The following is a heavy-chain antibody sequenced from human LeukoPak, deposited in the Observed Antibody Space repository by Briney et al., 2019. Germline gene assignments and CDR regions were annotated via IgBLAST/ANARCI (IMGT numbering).Heavy chain of an antibody. CDR3: AREGYYGSGSPPSLYFDY. V-gene: IGHV3-30-3*01. J-gene: IGHJ4*02. CDR2: TSPDLNVK. D-gene: IGHD3-10*01. Sequence: GGSLRLSCAASGFTFRNYVIHWVRQAPGKGLEWVAVTSPDLNVKLYADSVKGRFTISRDNSRSTLYLQMNSLRPEDTAIYYCAREGYYGSGSPPSLYFDYWGQGTLVTVSS. CDR1: GFTFRNYV.